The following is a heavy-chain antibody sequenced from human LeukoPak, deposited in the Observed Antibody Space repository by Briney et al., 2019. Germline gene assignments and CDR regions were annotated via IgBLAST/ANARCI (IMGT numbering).Heavy chain of an antibody. CDR1: GFTFSSYG. D-gene: IGHD6-13*01. CDR3: ARDPWQQLVPNWFDP. Sequence: GGSLRLSCAASGFTFSSYGMHWVRQAPGKGLEWVAVIWYDGSNKYYADSVKGRFTISRDNSKNTLYLQMNSLRAEDTAVYYCARDPWQQLVPNWFDPWGQGTLVTVSS. V-gene: IGHV3-33*01. CDR2: IWYDGSNK. J-gene: IGHJ5*02.